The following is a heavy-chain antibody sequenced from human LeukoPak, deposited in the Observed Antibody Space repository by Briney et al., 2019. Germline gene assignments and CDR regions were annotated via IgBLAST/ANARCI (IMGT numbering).Heavy chain of an antibody. D-gene: IGHD4-23*01. Sequence: ASVKVSCKASGYTFSTYDINWVRQASGQGLEWMGWLSPNSGNTGYSQKFQGRVTITRNTSISTAYMELSSLRSEDTAVYYCARGWTLVGFDPWGQGTLVTVSS. CDR2: LSPNSGNT. CDR1: GYTFSTYD. CDR3: ARGWTLVGFDP. V-gene: IGHV1-8*03. J-gene: IGHJ5*02.